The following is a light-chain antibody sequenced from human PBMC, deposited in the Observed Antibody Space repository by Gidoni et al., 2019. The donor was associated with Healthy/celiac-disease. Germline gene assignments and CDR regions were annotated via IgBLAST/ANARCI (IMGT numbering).Light chain of an antibody. CDR1: QSVSSN. Sequence: EIVMTQSPATLSVSPGERATLPCRASQSVSSNLAWYQQNPGQAPRLLIYGASTRATGIPARFSGSGSGTEFTLTISSLQSEDFAVYYCQHYNNWPVFXQXTKLEIK. CDR3: QHYNNWPV. V-gene: IGKV3-15*01. CDR2: GAS. J-gene: IGKJ2*01.